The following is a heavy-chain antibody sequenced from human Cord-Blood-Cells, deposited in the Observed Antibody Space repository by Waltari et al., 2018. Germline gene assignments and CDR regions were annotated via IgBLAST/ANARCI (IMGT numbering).Heavy chain of an antibody. V-gene: IGHV4-34*01. J-gene: IGHJ4*02. D-gene: IGHD6-13*01. Sequence: QVQLQQWGAGLLKPSETLSLTCAVYGGSFSGYYWSWIRQPPGKGLAWIGEINHSGSANYTPSLKKRVTISVETPKNQFSLKLSAGTAADTAVYYCARLGTGYRPSDYWGQGTLVTVSS. CDR2: INHSGSA. CDR1: GGSFSGYY. CDR3: ARLGTGYRPSDY.